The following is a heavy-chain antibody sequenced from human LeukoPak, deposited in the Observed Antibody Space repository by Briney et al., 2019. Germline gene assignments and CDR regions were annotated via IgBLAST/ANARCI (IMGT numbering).Heavy chain of an antibody. Sequence: SSETLSLTCTVSGGSISSSSYYWGWLRQPPGKGLEWIGNIYYSGSTHYNPSLKSRVTISIDTSKNQFSLKLTSVTAADTAVYYCARLPYSSGWFDAFDIWGQGTMVTVSS. CDR3: ARLPYSSGWFDAFDI. V-gene: IGHV4-39*01. CDR1: GGSISSSSYY. D-gene: IGHD6-19*01. J-gene: IGHJ3*02. CDR2: IYYSGST.